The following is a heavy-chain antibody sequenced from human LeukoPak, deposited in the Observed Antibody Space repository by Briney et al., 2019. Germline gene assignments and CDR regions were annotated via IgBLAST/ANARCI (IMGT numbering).Heavy chain of an antibody. J-gene: IGHJ4*02. CDR2: INDSGGST. V-gene: IGHV3-23*01. D-gene: IGHD3-3*01. Sequence: QPGGSLRLSCAASGFTFSSYAMTWVRQAPGKGLEWVSSINDSGGSTYYADSVKGRFTISRDNSKNTLYLQMNSLRAEDTAVYYCAKREYNFWSGYFFWGQGTLVTVSS. CDR1: GFTFSSYA. CDR3: AKREYNFWSGYFF.